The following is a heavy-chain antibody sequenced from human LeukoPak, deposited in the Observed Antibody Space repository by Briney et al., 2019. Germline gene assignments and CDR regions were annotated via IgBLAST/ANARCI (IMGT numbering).Heavy chain of an antibody. Sequence: TSETLSLTCTVSGGSISSYYWSWIRQPPGKGLEWIGYIYYSGSTNYNPSLKSRVTISVDTSKNQFSLKLSSVTAADTAVYYCARRGDGYNLDYWGQGTLVTVPS. D-gene: IGHD5-24*01. CDR1: GGSISSYY. CDR2: IYYSGST. CDR3: ARRGDGYNLDY. V-gene: IGHV4-59*08. J-gene: IGHJ4*02.